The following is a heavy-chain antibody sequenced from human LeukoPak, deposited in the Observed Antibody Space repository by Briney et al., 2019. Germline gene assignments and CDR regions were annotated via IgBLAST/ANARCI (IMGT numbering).Heavy chain of an antibody. V-gene: IGHV4-59*08. J-gene: IGHJ4*02. CDR3: ARAVGGYHFDY. Sequence: PSETLSLTCTVSDGSISSYYWSWIRQPPGKGLEWIGYIYYSGSTNYNPSLKSRVTISVDTSKNQFSLKLSSVTAADTAVYYCARAVGGYHFDYWGQGTLVTGSS. CDR2: IYYSGST. CDR1: DGSISSYY. D-gene: IGHD3-16*01.